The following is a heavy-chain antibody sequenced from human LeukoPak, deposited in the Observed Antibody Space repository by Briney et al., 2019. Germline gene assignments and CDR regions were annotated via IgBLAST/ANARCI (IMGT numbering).Heavy chain of an antibody. CDR3: ARPQGYCSSTSCYHWFDP. CDR2: IYYSGST. CDR1: GGSISSYY. Sequence: SETLSLACTVSGGSISSYYWSWIRQPPGKGLEWIGYIYYSGSTNYNPSLKSRVTISVDTSKNQFSPKLSSVTAADTAVYYCARPQGYCSSTSCYHWFDPWGQGTLVTVSS. J-gene: IGHJ5*02. D-gene: IGHD2-2*01. V-gene: IGHV4-59*08.